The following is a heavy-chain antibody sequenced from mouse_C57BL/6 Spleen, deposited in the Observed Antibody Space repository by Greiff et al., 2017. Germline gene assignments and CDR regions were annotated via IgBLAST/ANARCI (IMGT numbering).Heavy chain of an antibody. CDR2: IYPGSGST. CDR1: GYTFTSYW. CDR3: PRFYYDGGGPIDY. V-gene: IGHV1-55*01. J-gene: IGHJ4*01. D-gene: IGHD2-4*01. Sequence: QVQLQQPGAELVKPGASVKLSCKASGYTFTSYWITWVKQRPVQGLEWIGDIYPGSGSTNYNDKFKSKATLTVDTSSSTAYMQLSSLTSADSAVYYCPRFYYDGGGPIDYRGQGTTVTVSS.